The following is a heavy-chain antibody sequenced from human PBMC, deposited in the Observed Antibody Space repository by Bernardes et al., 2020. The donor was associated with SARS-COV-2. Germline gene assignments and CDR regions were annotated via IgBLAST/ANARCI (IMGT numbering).Heavy chain of an antibody. J-gene: IGHJ4*02. CDR3: ARHPPREWAILGEFDY. D-gene: IGHD1-26*01. CDR1: GPSIGRYY. CDR2: TYYTGST. V-gene: IGHV4-59*08. Sequence: SQTLSLTCTVSGPSIGRYYSSWIRQPPGKGLEWIGYTYYTGSTNYNPSLKSRVTMPIGTTKTQFSLKLSSVTAADTAVYYCARHPPREWAILGEFDYWGQGTLVTVSS.